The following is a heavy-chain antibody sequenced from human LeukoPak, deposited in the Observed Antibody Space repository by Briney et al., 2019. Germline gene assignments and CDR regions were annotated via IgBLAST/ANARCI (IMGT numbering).Heavy chain of an antibody. CDR3: ARLLCSSTSCPDYGYFDY. J-gene: IGHJ4*02. CDR1: GYIFTSYW. V-gene: IGHV5-51*01. D-gene: IGHD2-2*01. CDR2: IYPGDSET. Sequence: GESLMISCNGSGYIFTSYWIVLVRQMPGEGLELMWIIYPGDSETRYSPSFQSQDTSSADKAIRTADVQWRSLKASDTAMYCCARLLCSSTSCPDYGYFDYWGQGTLVTVSS.